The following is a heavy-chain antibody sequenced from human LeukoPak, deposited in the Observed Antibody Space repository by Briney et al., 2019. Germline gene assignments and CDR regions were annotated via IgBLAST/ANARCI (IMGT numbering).Heavy chain of an antibody. Sequence: ASVKVSCKASGYTFTGYYMHWVRQAPGQGLEWMGRINPNSGGTNYAQKFQGRVTMTRDTSISTAYMELSRLRSDDTAVYYCARDFVLRGVRKFSFDYWGQGTLVTVSS. CDR1: GYTFTGYY. V-gene: IGHV1-2*06. CDR2: INPNSGGT. CDR3: ARDFVLRGVRKFSFDY. D-gene: IGHD3-10*01. J-gene: IGHJ4*02.